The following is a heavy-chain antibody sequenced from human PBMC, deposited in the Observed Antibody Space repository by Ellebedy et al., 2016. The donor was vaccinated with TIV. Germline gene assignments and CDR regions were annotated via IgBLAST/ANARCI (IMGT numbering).Heavy chain of an antibody. V-gene: IGHV4-59*01. Sequence: MPSETLSLTCTVSGGSISGYSWSWIRQSPGKGLEWIGYMSYSGSANYNPSLTSRVTISVDTSKSQFSLRLSSVTAADTAVYYCARGHGGYGYWGQGTLVTVSS. CDR1: GGSISGYS. CDR2: MSYSGSA. J-gene: IGHJ4*02. CDR3: ARGHGGYGY. D-gene: IGHD5-12*01.